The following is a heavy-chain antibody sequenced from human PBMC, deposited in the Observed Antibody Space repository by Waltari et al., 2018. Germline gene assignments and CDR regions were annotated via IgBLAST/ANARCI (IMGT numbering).Heavy chain of an antibody. CDR1: GCPLRSHG. V-gene: IGHV3-64D*06. CDR2: ISDNGRNT. J-gene: IGHJ4*02. CDR3: VKTVVGSFIFDY. Sequence: EVQLVESGGGLVQPGGSLRRACSASGCPLRSHGMHWVRQTPGKGLEYVAGISDNGRNTYYANSVKDRFSISRDNSKNTLYIQMSSLRSEDTAIYYCVKTVVGSFIFDYWGQGTLVTVSS. D-gene: IGHD1-26*01.